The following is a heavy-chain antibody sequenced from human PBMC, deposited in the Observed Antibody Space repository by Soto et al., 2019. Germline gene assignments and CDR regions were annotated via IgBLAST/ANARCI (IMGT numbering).Heavy chain of an antibody. CDR1: GGSISSSSYY. Sequence: QLQLQESGPGLVKPSETLSLTCTVSGGSISSSSYYWGWIRQPPGKGLEWIGSIYYSGSTYYNPSLKSRVTISVDASKTQFSLKLSSVTAADTAVYCCASRDGSSWYDRDYWGQGTLVTVSS. D-gene: IGHD6-13*01. CDR3: ASRDGSSWYDRDY. CDR2: IYYSGST. J-gene: IGHJ4*02. V-gene: IGHV4-39*01.